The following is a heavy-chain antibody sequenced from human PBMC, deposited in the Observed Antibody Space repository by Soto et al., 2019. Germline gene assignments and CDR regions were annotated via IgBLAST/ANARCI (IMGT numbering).Heavy chain of an antibody. D-gene: IGHD2-2*01. CDR3: ARGAEYQLLSRDYFYGMDV. V-gene: IGHV3-30*03. CDR1: GFTFNSHG. CDR2: ISYEGSNN. J-gene: IGHJ6*02. Sequence: QVQLVEAGGGVVQPGRSLRLSCGASGFTFNSHGMHWVRQAPGNGLEWVAVISYEGSNNFYAESVKGRFTISRDNSKNTLYLQMNSLRREDTAVYYCARGAEYQLLSRDYFYGMDVWGQGTTVTVSS.